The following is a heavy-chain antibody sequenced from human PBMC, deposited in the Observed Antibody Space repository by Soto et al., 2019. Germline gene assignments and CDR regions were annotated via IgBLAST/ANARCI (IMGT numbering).Heavy chain of an antibody. Sequence: QLQLQESGPGLVKPSETLSLTCTVSGGSISSSSYYWGWIRQPPGKGLEWIGSIYYSGSTYYNPSLKSRVTISVDTSKNQFSLKLSSVTAADTAVYYCASKLVPAASPIFDYWGQGTLVTVSS. CDR3: ASKLVPAASPIFDY. D-gene: IGHD2-2*01. J-gene: IGHJ4*02. V-gene: IGHV4-39*01. CDR1: GGSISSSSYY. CDR2: IYYSGST.